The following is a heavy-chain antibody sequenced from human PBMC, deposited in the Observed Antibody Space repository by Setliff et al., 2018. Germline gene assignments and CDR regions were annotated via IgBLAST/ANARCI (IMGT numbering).Heavy chain of an antibody. J-gene: IGHJ4*01. D-gene: IGHD6-19*01. CDR3: ASALSRRVAVAGKSQFDY. V-gene: IGHV1-69*05. CDR2: IIPLLGTT. CDR1: GGFSTHA. Sequence: ASVKVSCKASGGFSTHAISWVRQVPGQGLEWMGGIIPLLGTTDYAQNFQGRVTITTDETTSSAYLEMSNLRSEDTAVYYCASALSRRVAVAGKSQFDYWGQGTLVTVSS.